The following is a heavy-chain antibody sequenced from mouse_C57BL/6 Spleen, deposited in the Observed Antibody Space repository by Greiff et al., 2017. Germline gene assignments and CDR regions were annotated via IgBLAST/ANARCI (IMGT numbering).Heavy chain of an antibody. V-gene: IGHV1-22*01. Sequence: VQLKQSGPELVKPGASVKMSCKASGYTFTDYNMHWVKQSHGKSLEWIGYINPNNGGTSYNQKFKGKATLTVNKSSSTAYMELRSLTSEDSAVYYCARWDYGSSGYAMDYWGQGTSVTVSS. CDR3: ARWDYGSSGYAMDY. CDR1: GYTFTDYN. D-gene: IGHD1-1*01. J-gene: IGHJ4*01. CDR2: INPNNGGT.